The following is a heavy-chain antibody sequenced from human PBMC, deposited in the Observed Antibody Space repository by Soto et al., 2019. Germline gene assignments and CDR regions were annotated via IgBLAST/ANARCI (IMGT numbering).Heavy chain of an antibody. V-gene: IGHV3-7*01. CDR3: AGGSGWLMTD. D-gene: IGHD6-19*01. J-gene: IGHJ4*02. CDR1: GFRFSSYW. Sequence: EVQLVESGGALVQPGGSLRLSCAASGFRFSSYWMSWVRQAPGKGLEWVANIKQDGSEQFYVDSVKGRFTISRDNAKNXXXXXXXXXXXXXAAVYYCAGGSGWLMTDWGQGTLVTVSS. CDR2: IKQDGSEQ.